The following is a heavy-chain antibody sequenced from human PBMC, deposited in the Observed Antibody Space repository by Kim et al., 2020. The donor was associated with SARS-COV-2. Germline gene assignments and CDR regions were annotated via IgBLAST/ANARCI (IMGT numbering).Heavy chain of an antibody. CDR1: GFTFSSYA. Sequence: GGSLRLSCSASGFTFSSYAMHWVRQAPGKGLEYVSAISSNGGSTYYADSVKGRFTISRDNSKNTLYLQMSSLRAEDTAVYYCVKALYSSGWYEAYYYYGMDVWGQGTTVTVSS. V-gene: IGHV3-64D*09. D-gene: IGHD6-19*01. CDR2: ISSNGGST. CDR3: VKALYSSGWYEAYYYYGMDV. J-gene: IGHJ6*02.